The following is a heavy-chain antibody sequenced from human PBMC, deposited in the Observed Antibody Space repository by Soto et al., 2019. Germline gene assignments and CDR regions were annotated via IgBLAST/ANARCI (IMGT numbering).Heavy chain of an antibody. J-gene: IGHJ5*02. CDR1: GASVISGSFY. Sequence: SETLSLTCTVSGASVISGSFYFGWMRQPPGNGLEWIGYIYYTGSTNYSPSLKSGVTILVDTSKNQFSLKLTSVTAADTAVYYCARAVDPIFGVWGTYRYPTWFDPWGQGTLVTVSS. CDR3: ARAVDPIFGVWGTYRYPTWFDP. V-gene: IGHV4-61*01. CDR2: IYYTGST. D-gene: IGHD3-16*02.